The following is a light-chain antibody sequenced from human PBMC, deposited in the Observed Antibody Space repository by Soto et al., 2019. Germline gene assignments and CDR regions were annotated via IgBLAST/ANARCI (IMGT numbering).Light chain of an antibody. Sequence: QSALAQPRSVSGSPGQSVIFSCTGTSSDVGAYIYVSWYQQHPGKAPKLIIYDVIKRPSGVPDRFSGSKSGNTASLTISGLQAKDEADYYCCSYAGSYTHVFGTGTKVTVL. J-gene: IGLJ1*01. CDR2: DVI. CDR1: SSDVGAYIY. V-gene: IGLV2-11*01. CDR3: CSYAGSYTHV.